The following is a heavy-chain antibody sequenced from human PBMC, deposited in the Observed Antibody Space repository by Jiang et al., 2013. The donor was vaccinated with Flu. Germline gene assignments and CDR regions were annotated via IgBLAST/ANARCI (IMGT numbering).Heavy chain of an antibody. J-gene: IGHJ6*02. CDR1: GGSISSGDYY. Sequence: GPGLVKPSQTLSLTCTVSGGSISSGDYYWSWIRQPPGKGLEWIGYIYYSGSTYYNPSLKSRVTISVDTSKNQFSLKLSSVTAADTAVYYCARGRVVVVPEDYYGMDVWGQGTTGHRLL. D-gene: IGHD2-2*01. V-gene: IGHV4-30-4*01. CDR2: IYYSGST. CDR3: ARGRVVVVPEDYYGMDV.